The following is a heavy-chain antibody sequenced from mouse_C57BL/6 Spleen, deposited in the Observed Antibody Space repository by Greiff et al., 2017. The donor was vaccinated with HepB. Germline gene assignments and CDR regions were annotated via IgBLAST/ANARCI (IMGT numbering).Heavy chain of an antibody. CDR1: GYSITSGYY. CDR2: ISYDGSN. CDR3: ARDGGNYVFDY. J-gene: IGHJ2*01. Sequence: EVQLVESGPGLVKPSQSLSLTCSVTGYSITSGYYWNWIRQFPGNKLEWMGYISYDGSNNYNPSLKNRISITRDTSKNQFFLKLNSVTTEDTATYYCARDGGNYVFDYWGQGTTLTVSS. V-gene: IGHV3-6*01. D-gene: IGHD2-1*01.